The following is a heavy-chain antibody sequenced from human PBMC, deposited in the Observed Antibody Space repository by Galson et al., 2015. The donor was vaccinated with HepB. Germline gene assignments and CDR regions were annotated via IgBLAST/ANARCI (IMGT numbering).Heavy chain of an antibody. CDR3: ARGEYSGYDFDY. J-gene: IGHJ4*02. CDR1: GDSVSSNSAA. D-gene: IGHD5-12*01. CDR2: TYYRSKWHN. Sequence: CAISGDSVSSNSAAWNWIRQSPSRGLEWLGRTYYRSKWHNDYAVSVKSRMIINPDTSKNQFSLQLNSVTPEDTAVYYCARGEYSGYDFDYWGQGTLVTVSS. V-gene: IGHV6-1*01.